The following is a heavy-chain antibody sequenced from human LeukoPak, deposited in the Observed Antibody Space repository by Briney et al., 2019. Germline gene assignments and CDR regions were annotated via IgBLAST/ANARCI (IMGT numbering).Heavy chain of an antibody. CDR1: GGSISSYY. CDR3: ARVGYSYGFDY. V-gene: IGHV4-59*08. D-gene: IGHD5-18*01. Sequence: SETLSLTCTVSGGSISSYYWSWIRQPPGKGLEWIGYIYYSGNTNYNPSLRSRVTISIDTSKNQYSLKLSSVTAADTAVYYCARVGYSYGFDYWGQGALVTVSS. J-gene: IGHJ4*02. CDR2: IYYSGNT.